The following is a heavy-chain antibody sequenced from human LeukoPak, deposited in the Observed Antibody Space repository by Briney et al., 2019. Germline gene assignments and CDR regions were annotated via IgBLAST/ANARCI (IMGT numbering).Heavy chain of an antibody. J-gene: IGHJ3*02. Sequence: GGSLRLSCAASGFTVSSNYMSWVRQAPGKGLEWVSVIYSGGSTYYADSVKGRFTISRDNSKNTLYLQMNSLRAEDTAVYYCARWRRYYDSSGYPLDAFDIWGQGTMVTVSS. CDR2: IYSGGST. D-gene: IGHD3-22*01. CDR1: GFTVSSNY. CDR3: ARWRRYYDSSGYPLDAFDI. V-gene: IGHV3-53*01.